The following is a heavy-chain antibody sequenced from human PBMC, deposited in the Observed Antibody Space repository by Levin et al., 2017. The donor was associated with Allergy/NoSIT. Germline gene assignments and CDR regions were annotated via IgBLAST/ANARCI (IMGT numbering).Heavy chain of an antibody. CDR1: GGSISSYY. CDR2: IYYSGST. CDR3: ARAVPGSIVGATAYGMDG. V-gene: IGHV4-59*01. D-gene: IGHD1-26*01. Sequence: PGGSLRLSCTVSGGSISSYYWSWIRQPPGKGLEWIGYIYYSGSTNYNPSLKSRVTISVDTSKNQFSLRLSSVTAADTAVYYCARAVPGSIVGATAYGMDGWGQGTTVTVSS. J-gene: IGHJ6*02.